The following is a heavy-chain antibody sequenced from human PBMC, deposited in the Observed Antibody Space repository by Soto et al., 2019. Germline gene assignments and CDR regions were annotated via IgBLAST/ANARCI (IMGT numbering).Heavy chain of an antibody. D-gene: IGHD2-2*02. CDR1: GYTFSAYG. V-gene: IGHV1-18*04. CDR2: NSISSGNT. Sequence: GASVKVSCKASGYTFSAYGITWVRQAHGQGLEWMGWNSISSGNTHFEESLQGRVTMTSDKTSTAYMELWRLRSDDSAMYYCARSYIYGSYWYFDLWGRGTLVTVS. CDR3: ARSYIYGSYWYFDL. J-gene: IGHJ2*01.